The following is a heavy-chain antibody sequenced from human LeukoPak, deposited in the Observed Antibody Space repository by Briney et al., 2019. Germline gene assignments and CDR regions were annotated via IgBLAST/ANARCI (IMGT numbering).Heavy chain of an antibody. CDR1: GFTFDDYG. Sequence: GRSLRLSCAASGFTFDDYGLSWVRQVPGKGLEWVSGLNWNGASTGHADSVKGRFTISRDNAKNSLYLQMNSLRAEDTAVYYCARVVKVVVVAATWWFDPWGQGTLVTVSS. J-gene: IGHJ5*02. CDR3: ARVVKVVVVAATWWFDP. CDR2: LNWNGAST. D-gene: IGHD2-15*01. V-gene: IGHV3-20*04.